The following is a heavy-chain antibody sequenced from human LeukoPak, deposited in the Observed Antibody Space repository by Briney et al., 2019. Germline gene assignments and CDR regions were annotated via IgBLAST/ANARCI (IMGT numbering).Heavy chain of an antibody. Sequence: GGSLRLSCAASGFTFSSYGMHWVRQAPGKGLEWVAVISYDGSNKYYADSVKGRFTISRDNSKNTLYLQMNSLRAEDTALYYCAKPLRFLEWFDAFDVWGQGTMVTVSS. D-gene: IGHD3-3*01. CDR3: AKPLRFLEWFDAFDV. V-gene: IGHV3-30*18. J-gene: IGHJ3*01. CDR2: ISYDGSNK. CDR1: GFTFSSYG.